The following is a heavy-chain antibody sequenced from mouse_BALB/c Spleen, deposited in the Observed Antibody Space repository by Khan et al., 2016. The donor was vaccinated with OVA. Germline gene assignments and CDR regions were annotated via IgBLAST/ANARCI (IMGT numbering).Heavy chain of an antibody. CDR3: ARGKYYGYYFEY. CDR1: GYSITSGYA. D-gene: IGHD1-1*01. J-gene: IGHJ2*01. Sequence: VQLKQSGPGLVKPSQSLSLTCTVTGYSITSGYAWNWIRQFPGNKLEWMGYISYSGVTSYTPSLKSRISITRDTSKNQFFLQLTSVTTEDTATYYWARGKYYGYYFEYLGQGNT. CDR2: ISYSGVT. V-gene: IGHV3-2*02.